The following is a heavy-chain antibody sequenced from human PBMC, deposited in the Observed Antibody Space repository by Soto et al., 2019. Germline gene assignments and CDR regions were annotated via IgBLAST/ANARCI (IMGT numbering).Heavy chain of an antibody. Sequence: SVKVSRKASGYSFTDNYMHWVRHAPGQGLEWMGWINPNSGRTNYAQNFQGWVNMTRDTSISTAYMELSRLRSDDTAISYCAQGKFYDSTGYYSDYWG. D-gene: IGHD3-22*01. J-gene: IGHJ4*01. CDR1: GYSFTDNY. CDR3: AQGKFYDSTGYYSDY. V-gene: IGHV1-2*04. CDR2: INPNSGRT.